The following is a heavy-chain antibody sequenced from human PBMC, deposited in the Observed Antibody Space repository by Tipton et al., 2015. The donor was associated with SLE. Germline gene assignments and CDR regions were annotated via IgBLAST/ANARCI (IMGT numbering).Heavy chain of an antibody. CDR3: ARIYSSGWRRDYFDS. V-gene: IGHV4-59*01. CDR2: IYYSGST. D-gene: IGHD6-19*01. Sequence: TLSLTCTVSGGSISSFYWSWIRQPPGKGLEWIGYIYYSGSTKYNPSLKSRVTISVDTSKNQFSLKLSSVTAADTAVYYCARIYSSGWRRDYFDSLGQGTSVTVPS. J-gene: IGHJ4*02. CDR1: GGSISSFY.